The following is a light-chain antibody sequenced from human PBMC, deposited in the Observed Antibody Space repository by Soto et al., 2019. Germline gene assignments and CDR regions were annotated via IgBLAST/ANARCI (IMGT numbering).Light chain of an antibody. J-gene: IGLJ1*01. V-gene: IGLV2-14*02. CDR2: EVS. CDR1: SSDVGNYNL. CDR3: TSYTTSSTYV. Sequence: QSVLTQPASVSGSPGLSITISCTGTSSDVGNYNLVSWYQHHPGKAPTLMIYEVSQRPSGVSNRFSGSKSGNTASLTISGLQAEDEADYYCTSYTTSSTYVFGTGTKVTVL.